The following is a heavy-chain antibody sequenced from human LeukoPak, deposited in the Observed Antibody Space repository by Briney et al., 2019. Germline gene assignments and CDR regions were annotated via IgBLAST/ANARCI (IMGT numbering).Heavy chain of an antibody. CDR1: GFTFSWYS. Sequence: GGSLRLSCAVSGFTFSWYSMNWVRQAPGKGLEWLSYITRSSSTIYYADSVEGRFTISRDNAKNSLYLQMNSLRVDDTAVYYCATADRGAFDIWGQGTMVIVSS. V-gene: IGHV3-48*01. CDR2: ITRSSSTI. CDR3: ATADRGAFDI. J-gene: IGHJ3*02.